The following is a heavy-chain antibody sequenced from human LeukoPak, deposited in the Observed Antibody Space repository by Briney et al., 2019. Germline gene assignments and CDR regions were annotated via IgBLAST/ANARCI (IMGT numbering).Heavy chain of an antibody. V-gene: IGHV3-23*01. D-gene: IGHD3-3*01. J-gene: IGHJ4*02. CDR1: GGSFSGYY. Sequence: ETLSLTCAVYGGSFSGYYWSWIRQPPGKGLEWVSAISGSGGSTYYADSVKGRFTISRDNSKNTLYLQMNSLRAEDTAVYYCANSRYYDFWSGYCDFDYWGQGTLITVSS. CDR2: ISGSGGST. CDR3: ANSRYYDFWSGYCDFDY.